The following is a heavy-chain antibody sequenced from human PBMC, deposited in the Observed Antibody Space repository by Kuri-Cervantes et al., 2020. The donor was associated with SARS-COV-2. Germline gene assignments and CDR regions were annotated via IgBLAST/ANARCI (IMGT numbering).Heavy chain of an antibody. CDR1: GGSISSYH. Sequence: SETLSLTCTVSGGSISSYHWSWIRQPPGKGLEWIGYIYHSGSTYYNPSLKSRVTISVDRSKNQFSLKLSSVTAADTAVYYCARVGVATGGFWFDPWGQGTLVTVSS. CDR2: IYHSGST. D-gene: IGHD5-12*01. J-gene: IGHJ5*02. CDR3: ARVGVATGGFWFDP. V-gene: IGHV4-59*12.